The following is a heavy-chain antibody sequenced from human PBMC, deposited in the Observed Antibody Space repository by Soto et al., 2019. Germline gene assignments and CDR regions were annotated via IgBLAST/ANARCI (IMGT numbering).Heavy chain of an antibody. CDR1: GYTFTHYG. D-gene: IGHD2-15*01. J-gene: IGHJ2*01. Sequence: QVQLVQSGAEVKKPGASVKVSCKASGYTFTHYGITWVRQAPGQGLEWMGWINSFSGDTNYPQKLQGRLTMTTDTSTNTVYMELRNLRSDDTAVYYCARDLHSGGKYCYLDIWGRGTLVTVSS. CDR3: ARDLHSGGKYCYLDI. V-gene: IGHV1-18*01. CDR2: INSFSGDT.